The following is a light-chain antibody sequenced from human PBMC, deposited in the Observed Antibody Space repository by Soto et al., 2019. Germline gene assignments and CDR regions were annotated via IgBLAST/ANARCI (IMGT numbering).Light chain of an antibody. CDR3: QHYNNWPT. V-gene: IGKV3-15*01. Sequence: EIVLTQSPATLSLSPGERATLSCRASQSVSDYLAWYQQKPGQAPRLLIYGASTRATNIPARFSGSGSGTDFTLTISSLQSEDFALYYCQHYNNWPTFGQGTKVDIK. J-gene: IGKJ1*01. CDR1: QSVSDY. CDR2: GAS.